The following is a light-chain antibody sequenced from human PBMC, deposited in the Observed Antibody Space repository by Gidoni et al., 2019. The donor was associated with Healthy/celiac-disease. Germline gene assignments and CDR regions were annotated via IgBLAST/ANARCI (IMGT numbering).Light chain of an antibody. V-gene: IGKV1-33*01. J-gene: IGKJ5*01. CDR2: AAS. Sequence: DIHMTQSPSSLSASVGDRVTITCQASQDISNYLNWYQQKPGKAPKLLIYAASNLETGVPSRFSGSGSGTDFTFTISSLQPEDIATYYCQQYDNRPLTFGQXTRLEIK. CDR3: QQYDNRPLT. CDR1: QDISNY.